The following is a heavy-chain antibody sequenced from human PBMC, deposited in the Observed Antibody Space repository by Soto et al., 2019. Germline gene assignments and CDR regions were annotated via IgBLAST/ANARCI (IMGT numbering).Heavy chain of an antibody. Sequence: SETLSLTCTVSGGSISSGDYYWSWIRQPPGKGLEWIGYIYYSGSTYYNPSLKSRVTISVDTSKNQFSLKLSSVTAADTAVYYCARHNYGSGRTYFDYWGQGTLVPVSS. CDR1: GGSISSGDYY. D-gene: IGHD3-10*01. J-gene: IGHJ4*02. V-gene: IGHV4-30-4*01. CDR3: ARHNYGSGRTYFDY. CDR2: IYYSGST.